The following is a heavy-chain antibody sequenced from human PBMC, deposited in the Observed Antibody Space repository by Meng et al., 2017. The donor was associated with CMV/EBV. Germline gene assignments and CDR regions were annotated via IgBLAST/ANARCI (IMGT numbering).Heavy chain of an antibody. Sequence: PHLQESATGPVKPCETLPRTGIVSRGPISSCRCYWGWIRQPPGKGLEWIGSIYYSGSTYYNPSLKRRVTISVDTSKNQFSLKLSSVTAADTAVYYCARAIVLMVYAENWFDPWGQGTLVTVSS. CDR2: IYYSGST. J-gene: IGHJ5*02. CDR3: ARAIVLMVYAENWFDP. V-gene: IGHV4-39*07. CDR1: RGPISSCRCY. D-gene: IGHD2-8*01.